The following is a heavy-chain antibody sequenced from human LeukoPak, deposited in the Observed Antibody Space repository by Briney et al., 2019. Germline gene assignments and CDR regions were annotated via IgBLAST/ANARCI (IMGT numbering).Heavy chain of an antibody. CDR2: IYYSGST. D-gene: IGHD4-17*01. Sequence: SETLSLTCTVSGGSISSYYWGWIRQPPGKGLEWIGYIYYSGSTNYNPSLKSRVTISVDTSKNQFSLKLNSVTAADTAVYYCARAYGDYSRYFGMDVWGQGTTVTVSS. CDR1: GGSISSYY. V-gene: IGHV4-59*01. CDR3: ARAYGDYSRYFGMDV. J-gene: IGHJ6*02.